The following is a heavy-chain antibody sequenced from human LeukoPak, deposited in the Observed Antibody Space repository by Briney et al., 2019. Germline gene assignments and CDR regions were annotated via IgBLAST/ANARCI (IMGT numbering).Heavy chain of an antibody. CDR1: GYTFTSYG. V-gene: IGHV1-18*01. J-gene: IGHJ4*02. D-gene: IGHD6-13*01. CDR2: ISAYNGNT. CDR3: ARDLRVIAAAGTAFDY. Sequence: ASVKVSRKASGYTFTSYGISWVRQAPGQGLEWMGWISAYNGNTNYAQKLQGRVTMTTDTSTSTAYMELRSLRSDDTAVYYCARDLRVIAAAGTAFDYWGQGTLVTVSS.